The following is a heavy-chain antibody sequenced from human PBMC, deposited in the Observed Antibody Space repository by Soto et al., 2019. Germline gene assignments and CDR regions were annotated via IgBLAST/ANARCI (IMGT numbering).Heavy chain of an antibody. Sequence: LRLSFAASGFTFSSYGMHWVRQAPGKGLEWVTLISYDGGNKYYADSVKGRFSISRDNSRNTLYLQMNSLRPEDAAVYYCVKSLGFCSSSSCSRDYYYYYGMDVWGQGTTVTVSS. D-gene: IGHD2-2*01. J-gene: IGHJ6*02. CDR1: GFTFSSYG. V-gene: IGHV3-30*18. CDR3: VKSLGFCSSSSCSRDYYYYYGMDV. CDR2: ISYDGGNK.